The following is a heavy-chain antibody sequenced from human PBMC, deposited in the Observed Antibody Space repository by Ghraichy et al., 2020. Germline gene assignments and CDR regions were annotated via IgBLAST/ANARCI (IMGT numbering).Heavy chain of an antibody. CDR1: GGSISSSSYY. Sequence: SETLSLTCTVSGGSISSSSYYWGWIRQPPGKGLEWIGSIYYSGSTYYNPSLKSRVTISVDTSKNQFSLKLSSVTAADTAVYYCARGIRGSVDTAFDYWGQGTLVTVSS. CDR3: ARGIRGSVDTAFDY. V-gene: IGHV4-39*07. D-gene: IGHD5-18*01. J-gene: IGHJ4*02. CDR2: IYYSGST.